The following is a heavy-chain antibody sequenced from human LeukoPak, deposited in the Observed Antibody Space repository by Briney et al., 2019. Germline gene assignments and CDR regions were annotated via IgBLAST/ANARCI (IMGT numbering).Heavy chain of an antibody. D-gene: IGHD5-12*01. V-gene: IGHV3-23*01. CDR2: ISGSDDRT. CDR1: GFTFSSYV. Sequence: GGSLRLSCAASGFTFSSYVMNWLRQAPGEGLEWVSTISGSDDRTFYADSVKGRFTISRDNSKNTVYLQMNSLRAGDTAVYYCAKVQRSDFDMNFDSWGQETLVTVSS. CDR3: AKVQRSDFDMNFDS. J-gene: IGHJ4*02.